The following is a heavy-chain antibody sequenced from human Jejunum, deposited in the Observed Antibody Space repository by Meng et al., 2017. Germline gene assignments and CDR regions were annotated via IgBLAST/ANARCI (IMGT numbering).Heavy chain of an antibody. CDR3: ARSKGRDTSGYYYHFDF. V-gene: IGHV4-4*07. Sequence: SETLSLTCPVSGGSMNSYYWSWLRQTAGKGLEWIGRIYSSGSTNYNPSLRSRVLISVDTSNNQFSMKMNSVTAADTAIYFCARSKGRDTSGYYYHFDFWGQGTLVTVSS. CDR1: GGSMNSYY. D-gene: IGHD3-22*01. J-gene: IGHJ4*02. CDR2: IYSSGST.